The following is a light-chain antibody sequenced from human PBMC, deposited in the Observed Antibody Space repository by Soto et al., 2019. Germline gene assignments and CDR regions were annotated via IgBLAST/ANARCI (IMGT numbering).Light chain of an antibody. CDR2: GAS. J-gene: IGKJ1*01. Sequence: EIVLTQSPATLSLSPGERATLSCRASQSVSSYLAWYQQKPGQAPRLLIYGASDRATGIPDRFSGSGSGTDFTLTISRLEPEDFAVYYCQQYGDSPWTFGQGTKVEIK. CDR3: QQYGDSPWT. CDR1: QSVSSY. V-gene: IGKV3-20*01.